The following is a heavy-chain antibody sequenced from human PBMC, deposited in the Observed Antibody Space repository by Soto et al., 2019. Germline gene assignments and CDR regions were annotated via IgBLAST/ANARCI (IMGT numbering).Heavy chain of an antibody. V-gene: IGHV1-69*06. D-gene: IGHD1-1*01. Sequence: QVQLVQSGAEVKKPGSSVKVSCKASGGTFSSYAISWVRQAPGQGLEWMGGIIPIFGTANYAQKFQGRVTITADKSTSTAYMELSSLRSEDTAVYYCARLKWNDVRYYYYYGMDVWGQGTTVTVSS. CDR3: ARLKWNDVRYYYYYGMDV. CDR1: GGTFSSYA. CDR2: IIPIFGTA. J-gene: IGHJ6*02.